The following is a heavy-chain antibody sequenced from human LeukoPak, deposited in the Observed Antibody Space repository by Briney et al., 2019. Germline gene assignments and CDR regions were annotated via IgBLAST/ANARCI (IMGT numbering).Heavy chain of an antibody. D-gene: IGHD1-26*01. Sequence: GGPLRLSCAASGFTFSSYAMSWVRQAPGKGLKWVSGISGSGDSTYNADSVKGRFTISRDNSKNTLYLQMNSLRAEDTAVYYCAKDPWELRIFDYWGQGTLVTVSS. CDR3: AKDPWELRIFDY. J-gene: IGHJ4*02. V-gene: IGHV3-23*01. CDR2: ISGSGDST. CDR1: GFTFSSYA.